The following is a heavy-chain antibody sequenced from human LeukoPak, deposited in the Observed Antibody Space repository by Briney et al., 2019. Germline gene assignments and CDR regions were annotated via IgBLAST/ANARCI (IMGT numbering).Heavy chain of an antibody. CDR2: MNPNSGNT. V-gene: IGHV1-8*01. D-gene: IGHD2-2*02. CDR1: GYTFTSYD. Sequence: ASVKVSCKASGYTFTSYDINWVRQATGQGLEWMGWMNPNSGNTGYAQKFQGRVTMTRNTSISTAYMELSSLRSEDTAVYYCARAGYCSSTSCYTLNYYYYYMDVWGKGTTVTVSS. CDR3: ARAGYCSSTSCYTLNYYYYYMDV. J-gene: IGHJ6*03.